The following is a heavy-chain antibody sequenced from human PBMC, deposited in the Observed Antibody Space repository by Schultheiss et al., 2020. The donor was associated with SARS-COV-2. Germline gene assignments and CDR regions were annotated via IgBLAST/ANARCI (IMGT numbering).Heavy chain of an antibody. CDR1: GFIFDDYG. Sequence: GGSLRLSFAASGFIFDDYGMSWVRQAPGRGLEWVSGINWNGGSTGYADSVKGRFTLSRDNAKNSLYLQMNSLRDEDTAVYHCVRHADYFDSSGYLYWGQGTLVTVSS. J-gene: IGHJ4*02. D-gene: IGHD3-22*01. V-gene: IGHV3-20*02. CDR2: INWNGGST. CDR3: VRHADYFDSSGYLY.